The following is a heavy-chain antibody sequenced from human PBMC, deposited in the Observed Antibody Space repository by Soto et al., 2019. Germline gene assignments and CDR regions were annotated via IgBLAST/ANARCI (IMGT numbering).Heavy chain of an antibody. Sequence: GGSLRLSCAASGFTFSSYAMHWVRQAPGKGLEWVAVISYDGSNKYYADSVKGRFTISRDSSKNTLYLQMNSLRAEDTAVYYCARSPCSSTSCHPLDVWGQGTTVTVSS. V-gene: IGHV3-30-3*01. CDR1: GFTFSSYA. J-gene: IGHJ6*02. CDR2: ISYDGSNK. D-gene: IGHD2-2*01. CDR3: ARSPCSSTSCHPLDV.